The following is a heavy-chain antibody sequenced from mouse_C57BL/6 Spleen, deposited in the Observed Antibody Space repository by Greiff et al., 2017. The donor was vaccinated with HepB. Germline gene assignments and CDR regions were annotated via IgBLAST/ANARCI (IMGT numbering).Heavy chain of an antibody. Sequence: VQLKESGGGLVKPGGSLKLSCAASGFTFSSYAMSWVRQTPEKRLEWVATISDGGSYTYYPDNVKGRFTISRDNAKNNLYLQMSHLKSEDTAMYYCARDGNHITTVVPYYFDYWGQGTTLTVSS. J-gene: IGHJ2*01. D-gene: IGHD1-1*01. CDR3: ARDGNHITTVVPYYFDY. CDR1: GFTFSSYA. CDR2: ISDGGSYT. V-gene: IGHV5-4*01.